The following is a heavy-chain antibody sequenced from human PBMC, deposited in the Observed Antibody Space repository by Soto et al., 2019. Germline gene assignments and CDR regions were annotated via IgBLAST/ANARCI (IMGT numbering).Heavy chain of an antibody. CDR2: INNGGST. D-gene: IGHD6-13*01. Sequence: QVQLQQWGAGLLKPSETLSLTCRVSGGFLSGYYWSWVRQSPGEGLEWIGEINNGGSTIFNPSLESRVTMSVDTSKNEFSLRLTSVTAADTAVYYCVRPGVAAAGNFDSWGQGTVVRVSS. CDR3: VRPGVAAAGNFDS. J-gene: IGHJ4*02. CDR1: GGFLSGYY. V-gene: IGHV4-34*02.